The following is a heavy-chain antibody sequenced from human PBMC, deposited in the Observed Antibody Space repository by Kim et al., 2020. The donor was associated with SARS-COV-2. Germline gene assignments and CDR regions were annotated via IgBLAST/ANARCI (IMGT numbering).Heavy chain of an antibody. V-gene: IGHV3-30*18. J-gene: IGHJ4*02. CDR2: ISYDGSHK. CDR1: GFTFNTYG. D-gene: IGHD1-26*01. CDR3: AKSFSGRYFRYDY. Sequence: WGSLRLSCAASGFTFNTYGMHWVRQAPGKGLEWVAVISYDGSHKYYSDSVKSRLTISRDNSKNTLYLRMNSLRIEGTAVYYCAKSFSGRYFRYDYWGQLTLVTVSS.